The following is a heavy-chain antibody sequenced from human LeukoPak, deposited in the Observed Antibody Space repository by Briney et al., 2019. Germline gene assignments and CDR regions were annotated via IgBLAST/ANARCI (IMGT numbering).Heavy chain of an antibody. CDR2: IYYSGST. V-gene: IGHV4-59*01. D-gene: IGHD2-2*01. J-gene: IGHJ6*02. Sequence: SETLSLTCTVSGGSISSYYWSWIRQPPGKGLEWIGYIYYSGSTNYNPSLKSRVTISVDTSKNQFSLKLSSVTAADTAVYYCARGPVGYCSSTSCYPDYYYGMDVRGQGTTVTVSS. CDR3: ARGPVGYCSSTSCYPDYYYGMDV. CDR1: GGSISSYY.